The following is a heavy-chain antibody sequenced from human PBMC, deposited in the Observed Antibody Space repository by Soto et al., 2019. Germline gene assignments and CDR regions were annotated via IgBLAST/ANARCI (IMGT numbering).Heavy chain of an antibody. CDR2: FYAGGTT. V-gene: IGHV3-53*01. CDR1: GFSVTSNH. CDR3: ARDLRRGGD. D-gene: IGHD3-10*01. Sequence: GGSLRLSCAASGFSVTSNHMSWVRQGPGKGLEWVSIFYAGGTTYYADSVKGRFTISRDNSENTLFLQMNSLRDEDTAVYYCARDLRRGGDWGQGTLVTVSS. J-gene: IGHJ4*02.